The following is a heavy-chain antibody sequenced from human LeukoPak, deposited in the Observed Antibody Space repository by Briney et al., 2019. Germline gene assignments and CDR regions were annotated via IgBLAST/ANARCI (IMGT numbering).Heavy chain of an antibody. J-gene: IGHJ4*02. CDR1: GFTFSDYY. V-gene: IGHV3-11*01. CDR3: ASWPGGWYGEDS. CDR2: ISSSGSYI. D-gene: IGHD6-19*01. Sequence: PGGSLRLSCAASGFTFSDYYITWIRQAPGKGLEWVSSISSSGSYIYYADSVKGRFTISRDTPKNTLYLQMNSLRVEDTAVYYCASWPGGWYGEDSWGQGTLVTVSS.